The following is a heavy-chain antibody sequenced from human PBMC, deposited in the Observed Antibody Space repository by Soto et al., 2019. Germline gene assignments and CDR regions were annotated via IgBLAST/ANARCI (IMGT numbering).Heavy chain of an antibody. Sequence: ASVKVSCKASGYTFSSYGITWVRQAPGQGPEWMGWISTYNGNTNYAQKFQGRVTLTTDTFTSTTNMELTSLTSDDTAVYYCARDRDSSGCLSGYWGQGTLVTVSS. CDR1: GYTFSSYG. V-gene: IGHV1-18*01. CDR2: ISTYNGNT. CDR3: ARDRDSSGCLSGY. J-gene: IGHJ4*02. D-gene: IGHD3-22*01.